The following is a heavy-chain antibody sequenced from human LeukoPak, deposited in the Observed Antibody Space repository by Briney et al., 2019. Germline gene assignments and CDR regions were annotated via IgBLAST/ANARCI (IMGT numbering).Heavy chain of an antibody. CDR2: IYYSGST. CDR1: GGSISSYY. V-gene: IGHV4-59*08. D-gene: IGHD3-9*01. J-gene: IGHJ4*02. Sequence: SETLSLTCTVSGGSISSYYWSWIRQPPGKGLEWIGYIYYSGSTNYNPSLKSRVTISVDTSKNQFSLKLSSVTAADTAVYYCARHSSDDILTGYYKRPSSFDYWGQGTLVTVSS. CDR3: ARHSSDDILTGYYKRPSSFDY.